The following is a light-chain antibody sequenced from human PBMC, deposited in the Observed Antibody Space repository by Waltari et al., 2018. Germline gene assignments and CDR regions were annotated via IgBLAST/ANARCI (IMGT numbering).Light chain of an antibody. CDR2: EVT. CDR3: CSYAGLGIYV. J-gene: IGLJ1*01. CDR1: ASDVGNYTL. Sequence: QSGLTPPASVSGSPGQSITRSSTGAASDVGNYTLCSWYQQYPGKAPKLMVYEVTQRTSGVSDRFSGSKSGNTASLTISGLQSEDEADYYCCSYAGLGIYVFGTGTKVTVL. V-gene: IGLV2-23*02.